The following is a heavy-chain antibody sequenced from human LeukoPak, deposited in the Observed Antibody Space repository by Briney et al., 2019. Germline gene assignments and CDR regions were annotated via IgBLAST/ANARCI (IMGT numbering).Heavy chain of an antibody. Sequence: RGSLRLSCAASGFTLNKFAMTWVRQAPWKRLEWVSLISGSGGSTYYADSVKGRFTISRDNSKNTLYLQMKSLRAEGSAVYYCAKDLSIYGPYWSFDLWGRGTLVTVSS. J-gene: IGHJ2*01. CDR2: ISGSGGST. CDR1: GFTLNKFA. CDR3: AKDLSIYGPYWSFDL. V-gene: IGHV3-23*01. D-gene: IGHD3-10*01.